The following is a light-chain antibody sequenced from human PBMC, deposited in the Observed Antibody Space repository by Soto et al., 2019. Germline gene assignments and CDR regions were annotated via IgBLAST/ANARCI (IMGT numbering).Light chain of an antibody. V-gene: IGKV3D-15*01. CDR1: QSVSTN. J-gene: IGKJ5*01. Sequence: EIVMTQSPSTLSVSPGERATLSCTASQSVSTNLAWYQQKSGQAPRLLIYGASTRATGIPARFSGSGSGTEFTLTISSLQSEDFGLYYCQQYNSWPPITFGPGTRLEIK. CDR3: QQYNSWPPIT. CDR2: GAS.